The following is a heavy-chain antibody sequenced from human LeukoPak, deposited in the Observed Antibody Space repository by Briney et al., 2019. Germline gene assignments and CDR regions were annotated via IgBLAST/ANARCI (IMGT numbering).Heavy chain of an antibody. CDR3: ARSVMTTVTTEGSGFDP. V-gene: IGHV3-30*19. CDR2: ISYDGSNK. CDR1: GFTFRNYG. D-gene: IGHD4-17*01. Sequence: GGSLRLSCAASGFTFRNYGMHWVRQAPGKGLEWVAVISYDGSNKYYADSVKGRFTISRDNSKNTLYLQMNSLRAEDTAVYYCARSVMTTVTTEGSGFDPWGQGTLVTVSS. J-gene: IGHJ5*02.